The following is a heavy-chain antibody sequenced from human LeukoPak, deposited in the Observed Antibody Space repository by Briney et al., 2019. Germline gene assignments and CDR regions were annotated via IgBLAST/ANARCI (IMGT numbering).Heavy chain of an antibody. V-gene: IGHV4-38-2*02. D-gene: IGHD3-16*02. J-gene: IGHJ4*02. CDR3: ARGYHRTLFDY. CDR1: GYSITSGYY. Sequence: SETLSLTCTVPGYSITSGYYWGWIRQPPGKGLEWIGSIYHTGSTYYNPSLKSRVTISVDTSKNQFSLNLSSVTAADTAMYYCARGYHRTLFDYWGQGTLVTVSS. CDR2: IYHTGST.